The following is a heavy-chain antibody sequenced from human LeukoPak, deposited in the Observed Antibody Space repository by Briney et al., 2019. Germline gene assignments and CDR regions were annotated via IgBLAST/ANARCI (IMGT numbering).Heavy chain of an antibody. V-gene: IGHV1-18*01. D-gene: IGHD6-13*01. J-gene: IGHJ3*02. CDR1: GYTFTSYG. CDR3: ARPAAAGTEIPDAFDI. CDR2: ISAYNGNT. Sequence: ASVKVSCTASGYTFTSYGISWVRQAPGQGLEWMGWISAYNGNTNYAQKLQGRVTMTTDTSTSTAYMELRSLRSDDTAVYYCARPAAAGTEIPDAFDIWGQGTMVTVSS.